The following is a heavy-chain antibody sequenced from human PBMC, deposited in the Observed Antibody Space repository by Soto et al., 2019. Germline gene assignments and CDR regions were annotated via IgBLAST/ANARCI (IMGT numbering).Heavy chain of an antibody. CDR2: IKQDGSEE. CDR3: ARIAASGRGWDV. D-gene: IGHD6-13*01. Sequence: EVQLVESGGGLVQPGGSLRLSCVDSGFTFSSYWMSWVRQAPVKGLEWVGKIKQDGSEENYVDSVKGRFTISTDNAKNTTYLQMKSRRVEETAVYYCARIAASGRGWDVWGQGTTVAVSS. J-gene: IGHJ6*02. V-gene: IGHV3-7*01. CDR1: GFTFSSYW.